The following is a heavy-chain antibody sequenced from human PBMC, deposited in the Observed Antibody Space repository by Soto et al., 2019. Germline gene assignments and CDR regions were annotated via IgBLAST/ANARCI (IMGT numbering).Heavy chain of an antibody. CDR1: GLTFADSA. V-gene: IGHV1-58*01. Sequence: RASVKVSCKASGLTFADSAVQWVRQARGQSLEWIGRIIVDSGDTKSAEKFTERVSMSWDMSTSTAFMELRSLSSDDTAVYYCATANNTSPFDYWGLGTLVTVSS. CDR3: ATANNTSPFDY. D-gene: IGHD1-26*01. CDR2: IIVDSGDT. J-gene: IGHJ4*02.